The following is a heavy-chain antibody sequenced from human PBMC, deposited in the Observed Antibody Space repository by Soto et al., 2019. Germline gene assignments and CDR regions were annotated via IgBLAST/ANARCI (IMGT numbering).Heavy chain of an antibody. V-gene: IGHV3-23*01. J-gene: IGHJ6*02. CDR1: GFTFSSYA. Sequence: EVQLLESGGGLVQPGGSLRLSCAASGFTFSSYAMSWVRQAPGKGLEWVSAISGSGGSTYYADSVKGRFTISRDNSKNTLYLQMNSLRAEDTAVYYCAKDDDGWGHSMNPLYGMDVWGQGTTVTVSS. D-gene: IGHD3-16*01. CDR3: AKDDDGWGHSMNPLYGMDV. CDR2: ISGSGGST.